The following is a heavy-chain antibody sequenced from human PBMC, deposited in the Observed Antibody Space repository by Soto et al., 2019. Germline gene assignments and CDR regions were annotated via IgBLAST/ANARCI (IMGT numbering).Heavy chain of an antibody. CDR2: IHYSGTT. CDR1: GTSISSYD. CDR3: ARYNSYAIDY. D-gene: IGHD2-8*01. V-gene: IGHV4-59*01. Sequence: SVTQSLTCTVSGTSISSYDWSWIRPPPGKGLEWIANIHYSGTTNYNPSLASRVTLSVDTSKNQFSLKMTSVTAADRAMYFCARYNSYAIDYWGRGTLVTVSS. J-gene: IGHJ4*02.